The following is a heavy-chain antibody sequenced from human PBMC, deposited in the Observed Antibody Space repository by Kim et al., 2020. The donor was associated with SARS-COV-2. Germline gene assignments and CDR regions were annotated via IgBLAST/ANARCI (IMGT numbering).Heavy chain of an antibody. J-gene: IGHJ4*02. CDR3: ARDRHYGSGSYAHFDY. D-gene: IGHD3-10*01. V-gene: IGHV1-18*04. CDR2: ISAYNGNT. Sequence: ASVKVSCKASGYTFTSYGISWVRQAPGQGVEWMGWISAYNGNTNYAQKLQGRVTMTTDTSTSTAYMELRSLRSDDTAVYYCARDRHYGSGSYAHFDYWGQGTLVTGSS. CDR1: GYTFTSYG.